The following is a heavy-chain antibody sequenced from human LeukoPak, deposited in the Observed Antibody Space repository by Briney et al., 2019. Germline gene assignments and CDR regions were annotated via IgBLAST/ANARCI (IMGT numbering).Heavy chain of an antibody. V-gene: IGHV3-66*01. D-gene: IGHD1-14*01. J-gene: IGHJ4*02. Sequence: GGSLRLSCGASGFTVSSSFMSWVRQAPGGGLEWVSVVYADVRTYYADSLKGRFTISRDNSKNTLYLQMDSLKAEDTALYYCAINTSSTGVFDYWGQGTLVTVSS. CDR1: GFTVSSSF. CDR2: VYADVRT. CDR3: AINTSSTGVFDY.